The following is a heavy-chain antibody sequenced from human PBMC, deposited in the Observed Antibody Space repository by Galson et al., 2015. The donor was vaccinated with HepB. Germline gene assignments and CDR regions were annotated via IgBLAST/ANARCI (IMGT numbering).Heavy chain of an antibody. CDR2: IIPIFDKT. CDR3: ARDGEASGTYLDY. V-gene: IGHV1-69*13. D-gene: IGHD1-26*01. CDR1: GGTFTTYT. Sequence: SVKVSCKASGGTFTTYTTSWVRQAPGQGLEWMGGIIPIFDKTNYVQKFQGRVTITAGESTSTVYMELSSLRYDDTAVYYCARDGEASGTYLDYWGQGTLVIVSS. J-gene: IGHJ4*02.